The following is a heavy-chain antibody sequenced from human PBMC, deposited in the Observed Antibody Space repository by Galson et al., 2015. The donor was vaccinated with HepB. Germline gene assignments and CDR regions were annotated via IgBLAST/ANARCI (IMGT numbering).Heavy chain of an antibody. J-gene: IGHJ4*02. V-gene: IGHV3-48*02. CDR2: INVGSTTM. CDR1: GFTFSAYA. CDR3: ARGGVVGAPVDY. D-gene: IGHD1-26*01. Sequence: SLRLSCAASGFTFSAYAMIWVRQAPGKGLEWVSYINVGSTTMYYADSVKGRFIISRDNAKNLLYLQMNSLRDADTAVYYCARGGVVGAPVDYWGRGTLVTVSS.